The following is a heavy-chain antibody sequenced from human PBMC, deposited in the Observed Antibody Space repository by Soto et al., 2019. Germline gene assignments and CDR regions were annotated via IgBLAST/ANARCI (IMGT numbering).Heavy chain of an antibody. Sequence: GGSLRLSCAASGFTFSSYAMSWVRQAPGKGLEWVSAISGSGGNTYYADSVKGRFTISRDNSKNTLYLQMNSLRAEDTAVYYCAKLQLSTVTALDYWGQGTLVTVSS. CDR1: GFTFSSYA. D-gene: IGHD4-17*01. V-gene: IGHV3-23*01. CDR3: AKLQLSTVTALDY. J-gene: IGHJ4*02. CDR2: ISGSGGNT.